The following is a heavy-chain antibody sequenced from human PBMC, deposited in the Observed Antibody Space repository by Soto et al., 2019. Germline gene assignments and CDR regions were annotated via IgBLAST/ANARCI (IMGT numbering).Heavy chain of an antibody. CDR3: ASYKGLDYYYYYYMDV. V-gene: IGHV1-3*01. CDR2: INAGNGNT. CDR1: GYTLTSYA. Sequence: ASVKVSCKASGYTLTSYAMHWVRQAPGQRLEWMGWINAGNGNTKYSQKFQGRVTITRDTSASTAYMELSSLRSEDTAVYYCASYKGLDYYYYYYMDVWGKGTTVTISS. D-gene: IGHD3-10*01. J-gene: IGHJ6*03.